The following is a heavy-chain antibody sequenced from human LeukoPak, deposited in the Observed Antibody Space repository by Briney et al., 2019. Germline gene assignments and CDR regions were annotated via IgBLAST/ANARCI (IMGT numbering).Heavy chain of an antibody. CDR1: GFTFSSYA. CDR3: ARGPIRGDAFDI. J-gene: IGHJ3*02. V-gene: IGHV3-64*01. Sequence: GRSLRLSCAASGFTFSSYAMHWVRQAPGKGLEYVSAISSNGGSTYYANSVKGRFTISRDNSKNTLYLQMGSLRAEDMAVYYCARGPIRGDAFDIWGQGTMVTVSS. CDR2: ISSNGGST. D-gene: IGHD5-12*01.